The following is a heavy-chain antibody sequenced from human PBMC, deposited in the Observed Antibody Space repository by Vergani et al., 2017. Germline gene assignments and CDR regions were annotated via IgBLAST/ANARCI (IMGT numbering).Heavy chain of an antibody. CDR3: CGEGVADAFDI. J-gene: IGHJ3*02. D-gene: IGHD7-27*01. Sequence: EVQLVESGGGLVKPGGSLRLSCAASGFTFSSYSMNWVRQAPGKGLEWVSRINSDGSSTSYADSVKGRFTISRDNAKNTLYLQMNSLRAEDTAVYYCCGEGVADAFDIWGQGTMVTVSS. CDR1: GFTFSSYS. V-gene: IGHV3-74*02. CDR2: INSDGSST.